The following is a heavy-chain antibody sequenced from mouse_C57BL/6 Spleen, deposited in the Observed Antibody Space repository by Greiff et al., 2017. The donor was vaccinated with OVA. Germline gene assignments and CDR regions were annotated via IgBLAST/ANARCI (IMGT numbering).Heavy chain of an antibody. J-gene: IGHJ3*01. D-gene: IGHD1-1*01. Sequence: EVMLVESGGGLVQPGGSLKLSCAASGFTFSDYYMYWVRQTPEKRLEWVAYISNGGGSTYYPDTVKGRFTISIDNAKNTLYLQMSRLKSEDTAMYYCARHEATVPFAYWGQGTLVTVSA. CDR1: GFTFSDYY. CDR2: ISNGGGST. CDR3: ARHEATVPFAY. V-gene: IGHV5-12*01.